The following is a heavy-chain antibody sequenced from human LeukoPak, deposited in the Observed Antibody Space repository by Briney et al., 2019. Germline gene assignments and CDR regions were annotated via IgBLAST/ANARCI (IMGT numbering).Heavy chain of an antibody. CDR1: GYTFTGYY. CDR3: ARGRSVATIYYFDY. D-gene: IGHD5-12*01. J-gene: IGHJ4*02. CDR2: SNPNSGCT. Sequence: ASVKVSCKASGYTFTGYYMHWVRQAPGQGLEWMVWSNPNSGCTNYAQKFQGRVTMTRDTAISTAYMELSRLRSDDTAVYYCARGRSVATIYYFDYWGQGTLVTVSS. V-gene: IGHV1-2*02.